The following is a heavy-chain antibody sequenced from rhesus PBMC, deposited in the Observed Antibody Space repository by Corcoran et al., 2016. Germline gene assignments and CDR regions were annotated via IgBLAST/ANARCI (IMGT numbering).Heavy chain of an antibody. V-gene: IGHV4-80*01. CDR1: GAPISSYW. D-gene: IGHD2-15*01. J-gene: IGHJ4*01. CDR2: INGNRGST. Sequence: QVQLQESGPGLVKPSATLSLTCAVSGAPISSYWWSWIRQPPGKGLEGVGEINGNRGSTYYNPSLKSRVTSSKDAAKNPFSLNLSSVTAADTAVYYCARDRTNRDWGQGVLVTVSS. CDR3: ARDRTNRD.